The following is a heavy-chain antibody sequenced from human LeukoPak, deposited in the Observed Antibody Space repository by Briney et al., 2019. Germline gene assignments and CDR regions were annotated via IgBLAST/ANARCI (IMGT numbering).Heavy chain of an antibody. CDR2: MNPNSGNT. V-gene: IGHV1-8*01. CDR1: GYTFTSYD. Sequence: GASVKVSCRASGYTFTSYDINRVRQATGQGLEWMGWMNPNSGNTGYAQKFQGRVTMTRNTSISTAYMELSSLRSEDTAVYYCARGQFLEWLLPGDYYYGMDVWGQGTTVTVSS. J-gene: IGHJ6*02. D-gene: IGHD3-3*01. CDR3: ARGQFLEWLLPGDYYYGMDV.